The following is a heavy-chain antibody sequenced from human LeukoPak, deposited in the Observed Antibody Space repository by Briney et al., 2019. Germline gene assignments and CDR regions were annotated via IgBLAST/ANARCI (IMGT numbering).Heavy chain of an antibody. J-gene: IGHJ4*02. D-gene: IGHD3-22*01. Sequence: NSSETLSLTCTVSGGSISSYYWSWIRRPPGKGLEWIGEINHSGSTNYNPSLKSRVTISVDTSKNQFPLKLSSVTAADTAVYYCASLLSSGSWGNDYWGQGTLVTVSS. CDR2: INHSGST. V-gene: IGHV4-34*01. CDR3: ASLLSSGSWGNDY. CDR1: GGSISSYY.